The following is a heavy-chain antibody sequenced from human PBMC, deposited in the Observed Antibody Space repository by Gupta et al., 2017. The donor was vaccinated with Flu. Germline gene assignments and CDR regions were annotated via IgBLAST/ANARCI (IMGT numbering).Heavy chain of an antibody. D-gene: IGHD2-21*02. CDR3: ARVKPPTTIRAALGD. J-gene: IGHJ4*02. CDR1: GFTFSSYS. CDR2: ISSSSSYI. Sequence: EVQLVESGGGLVKPGGSLRLSCAASGFTFSSYSMNWVRQAPGKGLEWVSSISSSSSYIYYADSVKGRFTISRDNAKNSLYLQMNSLRAEDTAVYYCARVKPPTTIRAALGDWGQGTLVTVSS. V-gene: IGHV3-21*01.